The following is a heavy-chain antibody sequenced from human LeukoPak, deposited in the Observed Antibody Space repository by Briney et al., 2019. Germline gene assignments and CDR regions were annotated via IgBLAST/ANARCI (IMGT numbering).Heavy chain of an antibody. Sequence: ASVNVSCKASGYTFTGYYMHWVRPAPGQGLERMGWINPNSGGTNYAQKFQGRVTMTRDTSISTAYMELSRLRSGDTAVYYCARQTVTTNYYGMDVWGQGTTVTVSS. CDR3: ARQTVTTNYYGMDV. D-gene: IGHD4-17*01. CDR2: INPNSGGT. CDR1: GYTFTGYY. V-gene: IGHV1-2*02. J-gene: IGHJ6*02.